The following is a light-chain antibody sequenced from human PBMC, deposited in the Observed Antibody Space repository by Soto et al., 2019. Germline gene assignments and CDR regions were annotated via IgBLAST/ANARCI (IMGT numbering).Light chain of an antibody. J-gene: IGLJ2*01. V-gene: IGLV1-40*01. Sequence: QSVLTQPPSVSGAPGQRVTISCTGSSSNIGAGYDVHWYQQLPGTAPKLLIYGNSNRPSGVPDRFSGSKSGTSASLAITGRQAEDEADYYCQSYGSSLSRVFGGGTKLTVL. CDR2: GNS. CDR1: SSNIGAGYD. CDR3: QSYGSSLSRV.